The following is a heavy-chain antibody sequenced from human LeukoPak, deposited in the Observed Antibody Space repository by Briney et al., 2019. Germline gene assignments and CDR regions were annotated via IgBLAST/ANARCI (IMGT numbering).Heavy chain of an antibody. V-gene: IGHV3-21*01. CDR2: IRGSSSNI. Sequence: GGSLRLSCEASGFTFSSYTLNWVRQAPGKGLEWVSSIRGSSSNIFYVDSVRGRFAISRDNAENSLYLQMSSLRAEDTALYYCARVAASDAFDIWGQGTMVTVSS. CDR3: ARVAASDAFDI. J-gene: IGHJ3*02. CDR1: GFTFSSYT. D-gene: IGHD6-19*01.